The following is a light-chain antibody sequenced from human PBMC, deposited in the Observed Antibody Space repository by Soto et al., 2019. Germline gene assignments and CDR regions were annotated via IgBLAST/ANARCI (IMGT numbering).Light chain of an antibody. J-gene: IGKJ1*01. V-gene: IGKV1-5*01. CDR2: DAT. Sequence: DIQMTQSPSTLSASVGDRVTITCRASQSISSWLAWDQQKPGKAPKLLIYDATSLESGVPSRFSGSGSGTEFTLTISSLRPDDFATYYCQQYNSYWTFGQGTKVEIK. CDR3: QQYNSYWT. CDR1: QSISSW.